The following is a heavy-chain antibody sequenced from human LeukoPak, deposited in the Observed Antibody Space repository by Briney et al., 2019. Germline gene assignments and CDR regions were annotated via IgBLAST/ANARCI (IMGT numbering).Heavy chain of an antibody. CDR1: GFTFSSYN. V-gene: IGHV3-48*01. D-gene: IGHD3-10*01. Sequence: GGSLRLSCAASGFTFSSYNMNWVRQAPGKGLEWVSYISSSSSTIYYADSVKGRFTISRDNAENSLYLQMSSLRAEDTAVYYCARVGFGEFLNFDYWGQGTLVTVSS. CDR3: ARVGFGEFLNFDY. CDR2: ISSSSSTI. J-gene: IGHJ4*02.